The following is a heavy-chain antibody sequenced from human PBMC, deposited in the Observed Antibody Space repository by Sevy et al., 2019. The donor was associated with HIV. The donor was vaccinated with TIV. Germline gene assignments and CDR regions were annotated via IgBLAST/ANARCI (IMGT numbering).Heavy chain of an antibody. J-gene: IGHJ4*02. D-gene: IGHD2-15*01. CDR3: ARKKGCSGGSCYLFDY. Sequence: SETLSLTCAVYGGSFSGYYWSWIRQPPGKGLEWIGEINHSASTNYNPSLKSRVTISVDTSKNQFSLKLSSVTAADTAVYYCARKKGCSGGSCYLFDYWGQGTLVTVSS. V-gene: IGHV4-34*01. CDR2: INHSAST. CDR1: GGSFSGYY.